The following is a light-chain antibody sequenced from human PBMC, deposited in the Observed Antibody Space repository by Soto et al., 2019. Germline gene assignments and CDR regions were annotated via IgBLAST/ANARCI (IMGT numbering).Light chain of an antibody. CDR2: DTS. J-gene: IGKJ1*01. CDR1: QGIGDT. CDR3: QQYGSSPTWT. Sequence: EVVMRQSPATLSVSPGEGATLSCRASQGIGDTLAWYQHKPAQTPRLLIYDTSTRATGVPTRFSGSGSGTDFTLTISRLEPEDSAVYYCQQYGSSPTWTFGQGTKVDIK. V-gene: IGKV3-20*01.